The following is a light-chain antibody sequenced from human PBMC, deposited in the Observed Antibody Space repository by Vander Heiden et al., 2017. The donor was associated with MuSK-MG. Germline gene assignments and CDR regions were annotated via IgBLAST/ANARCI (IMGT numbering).Light chain of an antibody. CDR1: SSDVGGDNY. J-gene: IGLJ1*01. CDR3: SSSKSSSTLYV. Sequence: QSALTQPAAVSGSPGQSLTISCTRTSSDVGGDNYDSLYHQHPAKAPKIMIYDVSSRPSGVSTRFSGSKSGNTASLTTTGLQAEEEADDYCSSSKSSSTLYVFGTGTKVTVL. V-gene: IGLV2-14*01. CDR2: DVS.